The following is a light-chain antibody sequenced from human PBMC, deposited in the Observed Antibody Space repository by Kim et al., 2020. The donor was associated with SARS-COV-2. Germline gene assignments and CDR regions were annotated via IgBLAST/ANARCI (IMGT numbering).Light chain of an antibody. V-gene: IGKV1-27*01. J-gene: IGKJ4*01. Sequence: DIQMTQSPSSLPASVGDKVTITCRASQDIRNYLAWYQLKPGKVPKLLIHAASTLYSGVPSRFSGSGSGTDFTLTISSLQPEDVATYYCQKYNSAPLTFGGGTKVDIK. CDR2: AAS. CDR3: QKYNSAPLT. CDR1: QDIRNY.